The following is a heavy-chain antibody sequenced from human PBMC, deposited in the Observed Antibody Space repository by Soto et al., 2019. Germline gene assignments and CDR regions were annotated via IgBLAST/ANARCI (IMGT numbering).Heavy chain of an antibody. CDR1: GFTFSSYA. CDR3: ARRYSYGYADSDFQP. Sequence: GGSLRLSCAASGFTFSSYAMHGVRQAPGKGLEWVAVISYDGSNKYYADSVKGRFTISRDNSKNTLYLQMNSLRAEDTAVYYCARRYSYGYADSDFQPWGQGTLVTVSS. CDR2: ISYDGSNK. D-gene: IGHD5-18*01. V-gene: IGHV3-30-3*01. J-gene: IGHJ4*02.